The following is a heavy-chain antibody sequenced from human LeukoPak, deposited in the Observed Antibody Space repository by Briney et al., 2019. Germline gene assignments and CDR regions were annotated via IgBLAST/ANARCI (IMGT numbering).Heavy chain of an antibody. CDR1: GGSISSSSYY. CDR2: IYYSGST. J-gene: IGHJ4*02. CDR3: ARAQSAWYFDY. Sequence: PSETLSLTCTVSGGSISSSSYYWGWIRQPPGKGLEWIGSIYYSGSTNYNPSLKSRVTISVDTSKNQFSLKLSSVSAADAAVYYCARAQSAWYFDYWGQGTLVTVSS. V-gene: IGHV4-39*07.